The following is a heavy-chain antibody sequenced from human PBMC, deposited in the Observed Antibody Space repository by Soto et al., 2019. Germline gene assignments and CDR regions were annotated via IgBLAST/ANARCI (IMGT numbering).Heavy chain of an antibody. D-gene: IGHD6-19*01. CDR3: ARGSGWAFDI. V-gene: IGHV3-30*04. CDR1: GFTFSSYA. CDR2: LSHDGRNK. Sequence: QVQLVESGGGVVQPGTSLRLSCAASGFTFSSYAIHWVRQAPGEGLEWVAVLSHDGRNKYYAESVKGRFTISRDNSKNTLYLQMNSLRAEDTAVYYCARGSGWAFDIWGQGTMVTVSS. J-gene: IGHJ3*02.